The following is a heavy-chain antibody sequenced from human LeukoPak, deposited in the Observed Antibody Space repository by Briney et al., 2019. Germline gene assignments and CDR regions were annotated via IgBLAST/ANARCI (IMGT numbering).Heavy chain of an antibody. CDR2: ISGDGVST. CDR1: GLTFSTYG. J-gene: IGHJ4*02. V-gene: IGHV3-23*01. D-gene: IGHD3-10*01. Sequence: PGGSLRLSCAASGLTFSTYGMSWVRQAPGKGLEWVSAISGDGVSTYYADSVKGRFTISRDNSKNTLYVQMNSLRAEDTAVYYCAKDRGWFGGSLANFDYWGQGTLVTVSS. CDR3: AKDRGWFGGSLANFDY.